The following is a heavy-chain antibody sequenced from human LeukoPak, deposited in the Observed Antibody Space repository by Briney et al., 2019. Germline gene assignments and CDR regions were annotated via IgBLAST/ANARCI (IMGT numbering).Heavy chain of an antibody. Sequence: ASVKVSCKASGYTFTSYGISWVRQAPGQGLEWMGWISAYNGNTNYAQKLQGRVTMTTDTSTSTAYMELRSLRSDDTAVYYCAREAHLYYYDSSGYYSDYWGQGTLVTVSS. CDR2: ISAYNGNT. CDR3: AREAHLYYYDSSGYYSDY. J-gene: IGHJ4*02. CDR1: GYTFTSYG. D-gene: IGHD3-22*01. V-gene: IGHV1-18*01.